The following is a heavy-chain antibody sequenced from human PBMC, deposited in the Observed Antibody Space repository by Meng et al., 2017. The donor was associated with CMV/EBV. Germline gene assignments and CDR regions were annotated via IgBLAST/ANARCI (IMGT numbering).Heavy chain of an antibody. CDR1: GGSVSSGSYY. V-gene: IGHV4-61*01. D-gene: IGHD3-10*01. CDR3: ARVGQFYGSGAMNY. CDR2: IYYSGST. J-gene: IGHJ4*02. Sequence: SGGSVSSGSYYWSWIRQPPGKGLEWIGYIYYSGSTNYNPTLQSRASIAVDTSKNQFSLKLSSVTAADTAVYYCARVGQFYGSGAMNYWGQGTLVTVSS.